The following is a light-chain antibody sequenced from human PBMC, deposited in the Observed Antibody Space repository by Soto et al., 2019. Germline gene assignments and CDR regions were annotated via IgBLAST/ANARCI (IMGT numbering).Light chain of an antibody. CDR1: QSISSY. Sequence: DIQMSQSPSSLSASVGDRVTITCRASQSISSYLNWYQQKPGKAPKLLIYAAASLQSGVPSRFSGRGSGTDFTLTISSLQPEDFANYYCQQSYSTPSTFGQGTKLEIK. J-gene: IGKJ2*01. CDR3: QQSYSTPST. V-gene: IGKV1-39*01. CDR2: AAA.